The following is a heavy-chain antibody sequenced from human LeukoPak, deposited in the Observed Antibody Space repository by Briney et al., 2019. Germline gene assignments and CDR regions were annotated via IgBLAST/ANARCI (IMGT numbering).Heavy chain of an antibody. CDR3: ARGSGSYSFFDY. CDR2: ISATNANT. D-gene: IGHD1-26*01. Sequence: GASVKVSCRASGYTFISYGISWVRQAPGQGLEWMGWISATNANTNNEQNFQGRVTMTTDTSTSTAYMELRGLRSDDTAVYYCARGSGSYSFFDYWGQGTLVTVSS. V-gene: IGHV1-18*01. J-gene: IGHJ4*02. CDR1: GYTFISYG.